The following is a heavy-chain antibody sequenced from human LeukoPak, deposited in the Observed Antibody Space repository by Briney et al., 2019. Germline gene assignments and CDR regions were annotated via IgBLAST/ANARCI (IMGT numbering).Heavy chain of an antibody. CDR3: ARPIQLWPYDY. V-gene: IGHV3-30-3*01. J-gene: IGHJ4*02. Sequence: SGGSLRLSCAASGFTFSSYAMHWVRQAPGKGLEWVAVISYDGSNKYYADSVKGRFTISRDNSKNTLYLQMNSLRAEDTAVYYCARPIQLWPYDYWGQGTLVTVSS. D-gene: IGHD5-18*01. CDR1: GFTFSSYA. CDR2: ISYDGSNK.